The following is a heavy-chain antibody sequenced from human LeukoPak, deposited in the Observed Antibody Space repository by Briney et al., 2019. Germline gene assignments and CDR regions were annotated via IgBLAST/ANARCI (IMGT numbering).Heavy chain of an antibody. CDR1: GGSISSYY. CDR3: ARQTSTSWGSDY. D-gene: IGHD7-27*01. V-gene: IGHV4-59*08. CDR2: IYYSGST. J-gene: IGHJ4*02. Sequence: SETLSLTCTVSGGSISSYYWSWIRQPPGKGLEWIGYIYYSGSTNYNPSLKSRVTISVDTSKNQFSLKLSSVTAADTAVYYCARQTSTSWGSDYWGQGTLVTVSS.